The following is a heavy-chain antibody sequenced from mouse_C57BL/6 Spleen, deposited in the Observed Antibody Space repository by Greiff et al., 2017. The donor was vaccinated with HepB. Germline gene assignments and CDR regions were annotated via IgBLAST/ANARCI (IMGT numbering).Heavy chain of an antibody. V-gene: IGHV5-12*01. CDR3: ARGQLRIPAMDY. J-gene: IGHJ4*01. CDR2: ISNGGGST. Sequence: EVKLVESGGGLVQPGGSLKLSCAASGFTFSDYYMYWVRQTPEKRLEWVAYISNGGGSTYYPDTVKGRFTISRDNAKNTLYLQMRRLKSEDTAMYYCARGQLRIPAMDYWGQGTSVTVSS. D-gene: IGHD3-2*02. CDR1: GFTFSDYY.